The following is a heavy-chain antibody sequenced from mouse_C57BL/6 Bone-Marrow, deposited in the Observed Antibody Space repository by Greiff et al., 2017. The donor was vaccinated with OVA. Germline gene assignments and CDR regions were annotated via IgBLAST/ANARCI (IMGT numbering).Heavy chain of an antibody. V-gene: IGHV1-69*01. D-gene: IGHD2-5*01. Sequence: QVQLQQPGAELVMPGASVKLSCKASGYTFTSYWMHWVKQRPGQGLEWIGEIDPSDSYTNYNQKFKGKSTLTVDKSSSTAYMQLSSLTSEDSAVYYCARGGDSNYDGFAYWGQGTLVTVSA. J-gene: IGHJ3*01. CDR3: ARGGDSNYDGFAY. CDR1: GYTFTSYW. CDR2: IDPSDSYT.